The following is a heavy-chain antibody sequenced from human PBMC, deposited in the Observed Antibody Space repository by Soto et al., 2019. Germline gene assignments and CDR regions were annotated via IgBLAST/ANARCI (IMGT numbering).Heavy chain of an antibody. CDR2: ISGSGDRT. Sequence: VQLLQSGGDLVQPGGSLRLSCAASGFPFSAYAMSWVRQAPGKGLEWIAAISGSGDRTYYADSVKGRFTISRDSSDNTLYLQMNSLRAADTAIYYCAKDRMYYYSSGSLWYLDSWGQGALVIVSS. CDR1: GFPFSAYA. J-gene: IGHJ4*02. D-gene: IGHD3-10*01. V-gene: IGHV3-23*01. CDR3: AKDRMYYYSSGSLWYLDS.